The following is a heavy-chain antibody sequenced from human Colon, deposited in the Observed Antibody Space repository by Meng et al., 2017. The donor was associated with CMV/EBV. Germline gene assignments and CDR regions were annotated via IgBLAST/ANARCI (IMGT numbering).Heavy chain of an antibody. CDR1: GFTVSSNY. CDR2: IYSGGST. J-gene: IGHJ4*02. Sequence: GESLKISCAASGFTVSSNYMSWVRQAPGKGLEWVSVIYSGGSTYYADSVKGRFTISRDNSKNTLYLQMNSLRAEDTAVYYCAKIRGGSDPFDYWGQGTLVTVSS. D-gene: IGHD1-26*01. CDR3: AKIRGGSDPFDY. V-gene: IGHV3-53*01.